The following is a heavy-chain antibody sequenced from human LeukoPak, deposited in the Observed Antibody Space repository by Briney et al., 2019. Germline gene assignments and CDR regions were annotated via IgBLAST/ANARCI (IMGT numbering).Heavy chain of an antibody. CDR3: ARASSGWFHD. D-gene: IGHD6-19*01. V-gene: IGHV3-7*01. Sequence: GGSRRLSCAASGFTFSGSWLSWGRQGPGKGRGWVANIKHDGSGKQYVDSLKGRVTNSRDNAKNSLYLEMNSLRAEDTAVYYCARASSGWFHDWGQGTLVTVSS. J-gene: IGHJ4*02. CDR1: GFTFSGSW. CDR2: IKHDGSGK.